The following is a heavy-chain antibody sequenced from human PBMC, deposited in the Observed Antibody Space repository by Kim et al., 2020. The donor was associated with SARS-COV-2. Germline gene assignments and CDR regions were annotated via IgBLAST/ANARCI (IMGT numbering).Heavy chain of an antibody. Sequence: GGSLRLSCAASGFTFSNAWMSWVRQAPGKGLEWVGRIKSKTDGGTTDYAAPVKGRFTISRDDSKNTLYLQMNSLKTEDTAVYYCTTGARYGFWSGYQTPRYYYGMDVWGQGTTVTVSS. CDR1: GFTFSNAW. V-gene: IGHV3-15*01. J-gene: IGHJ6*02. CDR3: TTGARYGFWSGYQTPRYYYGMDV. D-gene: IGHD3-3*01. CDR2: IKSKTDGGTT.